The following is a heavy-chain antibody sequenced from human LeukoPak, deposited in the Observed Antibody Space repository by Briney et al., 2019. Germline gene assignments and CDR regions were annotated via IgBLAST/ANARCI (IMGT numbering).Heavy chain of an antibody. J-gene: IGHJ4*02. CDR1: GFIFSSYG. CDR3: AKDLTTVTSQGDY. V-gene: IGHV3-30*02. D-gene: IGHD4-17*01. Sequence: GGSLRLSCAASGFIFSSYGMHWVRQAPGKGPEWVAFTRYDGSDKYYADSVNGPFTTSRDNSKNTLYLQMNSLRAEDTAVYYCAKDLTTVTSQGDYWGQGTLVTVSS. CDR2: TRYDGSDK.